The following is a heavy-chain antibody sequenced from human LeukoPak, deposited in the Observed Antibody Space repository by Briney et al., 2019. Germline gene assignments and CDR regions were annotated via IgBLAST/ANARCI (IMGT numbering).Heavy chain of an antibody. D-gene: IGHD3-16*01. CDR3: ARDRGSYSDY. CDR1: GFTFSSYW. V-gene: IGHV3-74*01. CDR2: VNTDGSTP. J-gene: IGHJ4*02. Sequence: GGSLRLSCAASGFTFSSYWMHWVRQAPGKGLVWVSRVNTDGSTPTYADSVKGRFTISRDNAKNTLYLQMNSLRAEDTAVYYCARDRGSYSDYWGQGTLAIVSS.